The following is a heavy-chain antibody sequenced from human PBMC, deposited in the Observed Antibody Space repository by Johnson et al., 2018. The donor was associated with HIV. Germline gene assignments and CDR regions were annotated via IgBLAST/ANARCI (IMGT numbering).Heavy chain of an antibody. CDR1: GFTFSDYY. CDR2: ISSRGSGT. CDR3: AKVGLEGGEEGVGAFDI. V-gene: IGHV3-11*01. J-gene: IGHJ3*02. D-gene: IGHD3-3*01. Sequence: QVQLVESGGGLVKPGGSLRLSCAASGFTFSDYYMSWIRQAPGKGLEWVSYISSRGSGTYYADSVKGRFTVSRDNSNNTLHLQMKSLRAEDMGLYYCAKVGLEGGEEGVGAFDIWGRGTMVTVST.